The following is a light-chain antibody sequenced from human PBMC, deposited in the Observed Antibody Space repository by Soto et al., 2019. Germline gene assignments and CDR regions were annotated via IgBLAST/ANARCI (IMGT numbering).Light chain of an antibody. J-gene: IGKJ1*01. CDR3: QQYGSLPWT. CDR2: GAS. CDR1: QSVSSSY. Sequence: EIVLTQSPGTLSLSPGERATLSCRASQSVSSSYLAWYQQKLGQAPRLLIYGASSRATCIPDRFSGSGSGTDFTLTISRLEPEDFAVYYCQQYGSLPWTFGQGTKVEIK. V-gene: IGKV3-20*01.